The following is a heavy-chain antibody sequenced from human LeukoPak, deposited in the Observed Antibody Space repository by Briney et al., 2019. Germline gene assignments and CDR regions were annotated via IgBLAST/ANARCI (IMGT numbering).Heavy chain of an antibody. CDR1: GYTFTNFG. D-gene: IGHD3-22*01. J-gene: IGHJ1*01. V-gene: IGHV1-18*01. CDR2: ISAYNGNT. Sequence: VKVSCKASGYTFTNFGISWVRQAPGQRPEWMGWISAYNGNTNYAQNVQDRVTLTTDTPTTTAYMELRSLKSDDTAVYYCARDKDEDYDTSGMFQYWGQGTLVTVSS. CDR3: ARDKDEDYDTSGMFQY.